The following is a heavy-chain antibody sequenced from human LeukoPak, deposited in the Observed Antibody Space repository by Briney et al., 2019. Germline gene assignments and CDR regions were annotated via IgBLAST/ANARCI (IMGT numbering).Heavy chain of an antibody. J-gene: IGHJ6*02. D-gene: IGHD2-2*01. V-gene: IGHV1-24*01. CDR2: FDPEDGET. Sequence: ASVKVSCKVSGYTLTELSMHWVRQAPGKGLEWMGGFDPEDGETIYAQKFQGRVTMTTDTSTSTAYMELRSLRSDDTAVYYCARRAPLIVVVPAAIVDYYYGMDVWGQGTTVTVSS. CDR3: ARRAPLIVVVPAAIVDYYYGMDV. CDR1: GYTLTELS.